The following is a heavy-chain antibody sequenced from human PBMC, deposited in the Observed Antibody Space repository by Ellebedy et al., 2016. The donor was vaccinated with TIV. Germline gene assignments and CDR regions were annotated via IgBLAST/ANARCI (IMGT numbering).Heavy chain of an antibody. CDR3: ARVSTGPTGYSSGWPSHFDY. J-gene: IGHJ4*02. CDR1: GGSISSSSYY. CDR2: IYYSGST. D-gene: IGHD6-19*01. V-gene: IGHV4-39*01. Sequence: MPSETLSLTCTVSGGSISSSSYYWGWIRQPPGKGLEWIGIIYYSGSTYYNPSLKSRVTISVDTSKNQFSLKLSSVTAADTAVYYCARVSTGPTGYSSGWPSHFDYWGQGTLVTVSS.